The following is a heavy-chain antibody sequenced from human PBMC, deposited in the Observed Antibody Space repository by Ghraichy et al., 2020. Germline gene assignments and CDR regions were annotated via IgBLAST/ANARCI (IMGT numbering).Heavy chain of an antibody. CDR3: ARDAPYYYDSSGYYYRMDY. J-gene: IGHJ4*02. Sequence: GGSLRLSCAASGFTFSSYSMNWVRQAPGKGLEWVSSISSSSSYIYYADSVKGRFTISRDNAKNSLYLQMNSLRAEDTAVYYCARDAPYYYDSSGYYYRMDYWGQGTLVTVSS. V-gene: IGHV3-21*01. CDR1: GFTFSSYS. CDR2: ISSSSSYI. D-gene: IGHD3-22*01.